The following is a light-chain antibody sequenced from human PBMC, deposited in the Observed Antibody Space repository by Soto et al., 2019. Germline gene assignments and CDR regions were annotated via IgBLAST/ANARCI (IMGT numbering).Light chain of an antibody. V-gene: IGLV2-14*01. J-gene: IGLJ1*01. Sequence: QSVLTQPASVSGSPGQSITISCTGTSSDVGGYNYVSWYQQYPGKAPKLMIYDVTNRPSGVSNRFSGSKSGNTASLTISGLQAEDEADYYCGPYRISTAVFGTAPKVTVL. CDR3: GPYRISTAV. CDR1: SSDVGGYNY. CDR2: DVT.